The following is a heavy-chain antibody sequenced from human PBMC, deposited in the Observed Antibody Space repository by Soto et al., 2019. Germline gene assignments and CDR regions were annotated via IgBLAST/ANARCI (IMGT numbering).Heavy chain of an antibody. CDR1: GFTFSSYG. D-gene: IGHD1-26*01. Sequence: TGGSLRLSCAASGFTFSSYGMHWVRQAPGKGLEWVAVIWYDGSNKYYADSVKGRFTISRDNSKNTLYLQMNSLRAEDTAVYYCARAYGGGSYHLYYYYGMDVWGQGTTVTVSS. V-gene: IGHV3-33*01. CDR3: ARAYGGGSYHLYYYYGMDV. CDR2: IWYDGSNK. J-gene: IGHJ6*02.